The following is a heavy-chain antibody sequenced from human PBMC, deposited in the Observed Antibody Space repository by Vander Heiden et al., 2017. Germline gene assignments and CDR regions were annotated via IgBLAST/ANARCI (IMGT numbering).Heavy chain of an antibody. CDR1: GESFSGTY. CDR2: INHSGST. D-gene: IGHD5-12*01. J-gene: IGHJ3*01. CDR3: AREDIVTTGSGAFDV. V-gene: IGHV4-34*01. Sequence: QVQLQQWDAGLLKPSETLSVTCAVYGESFSGTYWSWIRQPPGTGLEWIGEINHSGSTNYNPSLKSRVTISADTSKNQFSLKLSSVTAADTAVYYCAREDIVTTGSGAFDVWDQGTMVTISS.